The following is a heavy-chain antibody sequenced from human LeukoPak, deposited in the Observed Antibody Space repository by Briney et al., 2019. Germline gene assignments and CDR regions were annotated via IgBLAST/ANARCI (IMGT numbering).Heavy chain of an antibody. CDR2: ISSSSSYI. J-gene: IGHJ4*02. Sequence: TGGSLRLSCAASGFTFSSYSMNWVRQAPGKGLEWVSSISSSSSYIYYADSVKGRFTISRDNAKNSLYLQMNSLRAEDTAVYYCARDTNYYGSGSYFPNFDYWGQGTLVTVSS. CDR3: ARDTNYYGSGSYFPNFDY. V-gene: IGHV3-21*01. D-gene: IGHD3-10*01. CDR1: GFTFSSYS.